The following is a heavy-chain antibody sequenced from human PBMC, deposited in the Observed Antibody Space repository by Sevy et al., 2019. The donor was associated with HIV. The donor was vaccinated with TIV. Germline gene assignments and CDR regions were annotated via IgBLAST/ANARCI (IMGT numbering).Heavy chain of an antibody. J-gene: IGHJ4*02. V-gene: IGHV3-49*04. CDR3: TRWKGGHSIFAY. Sequence: GGSLRLSCTASGFIFGEYAMTWVRQAPGKGLEWVAFLKSKPQGGTLDYAASVKGRFTISRDDSKSIAHLQMNDLKTEETAVYYCTRWKGGHSIFAYWGQGALVIVSS. CDR1: GFIFGEYA. D-gene: IGHD2-21*01. CDR2: LKSKPQGGTL.